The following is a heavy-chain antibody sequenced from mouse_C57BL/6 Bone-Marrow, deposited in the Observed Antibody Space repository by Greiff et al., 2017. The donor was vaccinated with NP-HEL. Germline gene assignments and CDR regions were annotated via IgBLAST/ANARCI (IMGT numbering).Heavy chain of an antibody. CDR1: GFTFSDYG. Sequence: EVKVVESGGGLVKPGGSLKLSCAASGFTFSDYGMHWVRQAPEKGLEWVAYISSGSSTIYYADTVKGRCTISRDNAKNTLFLQMTSLRSEYTAMYYCARGQLRLQAWFAYWGQGTLVTVSA. CDR2: ISSGSSTI. V-gene: IGHV5-17*01. CDR3: ARGQLRLQAWFAY. J-gene: IGHJ3*01. D-gene: IGHD3-2*02.